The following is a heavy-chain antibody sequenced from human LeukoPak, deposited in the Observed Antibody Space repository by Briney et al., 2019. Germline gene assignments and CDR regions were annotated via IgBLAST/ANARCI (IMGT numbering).Heavy chain of an antibody. CDR2: ISYDGSNK. D-gene: IGHD6-19*01. J-gene: IGHJ4*02. V-gene: IGHV3-30*18. Sequence: GGSLGLSCAASGFTFSSYGMHWVRQAPGKGLEWVAVISYDGSNKYYADSVKGRFTISRDNSKNTLYLQMNSLRAEDTAVYYCAKDGPAGEYYFDYWGQGTLVTVSS. CDR3: AKDGPAGEYYFDY. CDR1: GFTFSSYG.